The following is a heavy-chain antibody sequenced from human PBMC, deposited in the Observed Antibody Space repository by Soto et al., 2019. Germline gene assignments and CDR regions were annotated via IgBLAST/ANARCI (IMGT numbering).Heavy chain of an antibody. CDR3: ASLLLLDAFDI. Sequence: EVKKPGASVKVSCKASGXXXXXYXISWVRQAXXXGLEWMGWISAYNGNTNYAQKLQGRVTMTTDTSTSTAYMELRSLRSDDTAVYYCASLLLLDAFDIWGQGTMVTVSS. J-gene: IGHJ3*02. D-gene: IGHD3-22*01. CDR2: ISAYNGNT. V-gene: IGHV1-18*01. CDR1: GXXXXXYX.